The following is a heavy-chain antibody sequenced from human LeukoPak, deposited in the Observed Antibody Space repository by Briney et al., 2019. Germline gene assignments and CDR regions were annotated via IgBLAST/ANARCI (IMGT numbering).Heavy chain of an antibody. CDR1: GYTFTSYG. J-gene: IGHJ4*02. V-gene: IGHV1-18*01. CDR3: ARDGRVYYDSSGPGGY. Sequence: ASVKVSCKASGYTFTSYGISWVRQAPGQGLEWMGWISAYNGNTNYAQKLQGRVTMTTDTSTSTAYMELRSLRSDDTAVYYWARDGRVYYDSSGPGGYWGQGTLVTVSS. CDR2: ISAYNGNT. D-gene: IGHD3-22*01.